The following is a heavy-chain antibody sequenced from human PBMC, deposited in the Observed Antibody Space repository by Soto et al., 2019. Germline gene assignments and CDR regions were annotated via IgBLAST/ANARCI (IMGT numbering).Heavy chain of an antibody. J-gene: IGHJ6*03. CDR3: AREYYYHMDV. Sequence: TGGSLRLSCDASGFAVSIYYMTWVRQAPGKGLEWVSVIYAGGDTYYADSVRGRFTISRDISKNTLYLHMNSLRAEDTAVYYCAREYYYHMDVWGNGTTVTVSS. CDR1: GFAVSIYY. V-gene: IGHV3-66*01. CDR2: IYAGGDT.